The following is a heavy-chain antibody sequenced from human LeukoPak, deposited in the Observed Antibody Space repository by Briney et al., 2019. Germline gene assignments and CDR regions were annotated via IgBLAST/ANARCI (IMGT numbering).Heavy chain of an antibody. D-gene: IGHD6-13*01. CDR1: LVTFSSYA. CDR3: ARARGQQLVD. V-gene: IGHV1-69*05. Sequence: ASVKVSCKPSLVTFSSYAIGWVRQAPRQGLEWMGGFIPIFGTANYPQKFQGRVTITTDESTSTAYMELSGLRSEDTAVYYCARARGQQLVDWGQGTLVTVSS. CDR2: FIPIFGTA. J-gene: IGHJ4*02.